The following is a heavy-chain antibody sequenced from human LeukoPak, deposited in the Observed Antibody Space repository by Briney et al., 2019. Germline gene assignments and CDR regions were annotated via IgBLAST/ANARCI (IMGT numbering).Heavy chain of an antibody. CDR3: ASGSYYFDY. Sequence: SETLSLTCTVSGDSISGYYWSWIRQPAGKGLEWIGRIYNNENTNYNPSLKSRVTISVDTSKNQFSLKLSSVTAADTAVYYCASGSYYFDYWGQGTLVTVSS. D-gene: IGHD1-26*01. V-gene: IGHV4-4*07. J-gene: IGHJ4*02. CDR1: GDSISGYY. CDR2: IYNNENT.